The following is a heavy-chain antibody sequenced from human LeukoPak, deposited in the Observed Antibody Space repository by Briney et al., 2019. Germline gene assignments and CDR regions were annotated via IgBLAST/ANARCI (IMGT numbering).Heavy chain of an antibody. Sequence: SETLSLTCAVSGGSISSSNWWSWVRQPPGKGLEWIGEIYHRGSTNYNPSLKSRVTISVDKSKNQFSLKLSSVTAADTAVYYCARRASGYETSLGFDYWGQGTLVTVSS. V-gene: IGHV4-4*02. CDR2: IYHRGST. D-gene: IGHD5-12*01. CDR3: ARRASGYETSLGFDY. CDR1: GGSISSSNW. J-gene: IGHJ4*02.